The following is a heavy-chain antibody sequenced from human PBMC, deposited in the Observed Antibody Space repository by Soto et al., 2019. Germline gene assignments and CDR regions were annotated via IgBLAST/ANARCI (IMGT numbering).Heavy chain of an antibody. D-gene: IGHD4-17*01. CDR3: ARASMTTIAMDV. Sequence: WIWIRKALGKGLEWIGYVYYSGTTNYNPSLKSRLTISVDTSKSQFSLKLTSMTAADTAVYYCARASMTTIAMDVWGRGTTVNVSS. V-gene: IGHV4-59*01. J-gene: IGHJ6*02. CDR2: VYYSGTT.